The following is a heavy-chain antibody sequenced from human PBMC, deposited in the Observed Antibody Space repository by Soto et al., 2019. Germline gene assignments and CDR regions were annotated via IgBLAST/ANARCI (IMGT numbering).Heavy chain of an antibody. J-gene: IGHJ6*02. CDR3: VKERLDDYGDYVEEFYYYGMDV. CDR2: ISYDGSNK. Sequence: PGGSLRLSCAASGFTFSSYGMHWVRQAPGKGLEWVAVISYDGSNKYYADSVKGRFTISRDNSKNTLYLQMNSLRAEDTAVYYCVKERLDDYGDYVEEFYYYGMDVWGQGTTVTVSS. D-gene: IGHD4-17*01. CDR1: GFTFSSYG. V-gene: IGHV3-30*18.